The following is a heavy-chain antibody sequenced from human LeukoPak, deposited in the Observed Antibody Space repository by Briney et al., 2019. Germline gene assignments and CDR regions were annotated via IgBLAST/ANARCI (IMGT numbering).Heavy chain of an antibody. CDR3: ARSPYTYGSLFYLDY. D-gene: IGHD5-18*01. J-gene: IGHJ4*02. V-gene: IGHV1-46*01. CDR2: INPSGGST. Sequence: ASVKVSCKAPGYTFTYYYIHWVRQAPGQGLEWMGIINPSGGSTTYAQKFQGRVSLTRDMSTNTVSLELSSLRSEDTAMYYCARSPYTYGSLFYLDYWGQGTLVTVSS. CDR1: GYTFTYYY.